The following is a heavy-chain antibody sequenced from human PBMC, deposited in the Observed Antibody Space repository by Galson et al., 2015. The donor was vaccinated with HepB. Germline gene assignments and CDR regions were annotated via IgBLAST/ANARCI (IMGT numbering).Heavy chain of an antibody. V-gene: IGHV3-48*02. CDR1: GFTFSSYS. J-gene: IGHJ4*02. Sequence: SLRLSCAASGFTFSSYSMNWVRLAPGKGLEWVSYISHSSSSIYYADSVKGRFTISRGNAKNFLYLQMNSLRDEDTAIYYCARNGGRGRSGDYWGQGTLVTVSS. CDR3: ARNGGRGRSGDY. D-gene: IGHD3-16*01. CDR2: ISHSSSSI.